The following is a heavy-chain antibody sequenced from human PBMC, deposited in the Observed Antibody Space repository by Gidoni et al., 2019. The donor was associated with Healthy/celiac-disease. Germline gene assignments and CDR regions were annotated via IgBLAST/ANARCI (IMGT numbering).Heavy chain of an antibody. D-gene: IGHD2-21*01. CDR1: GFTFSSYG. J-gene: IGHJ5*02. CDR3: ARDQSGENWFDP. CDR2: IWYDGSNK. Sequence: QVQLVESGGGVVQPGRSLRLSCAASGFTFSSYGMHWVRQAPGKGLEWVAVIWYDGSNKYYADSMKGRFTISRDNSKNTLYLQMNSLRAEDTAVYYCARDQSGENWFDPWGQGTLVTVSS. V-gene: IGHV3-33*01.